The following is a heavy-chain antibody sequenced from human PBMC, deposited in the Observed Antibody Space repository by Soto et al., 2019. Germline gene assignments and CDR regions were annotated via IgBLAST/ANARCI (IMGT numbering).Heavy chain of an antibody. CDR1: GGTFSSYA. CDR2: IIPIFGTA. CDR3: ARDAVTMVRGGYRGTFDY. D-gene: IGHD3-10*01. J-gene: IGHJ4*02. Sequence: QVQLVQSGAEVKKPGSSVKVSCKASGGTFSSYAISWVRQAPGQGLEWMGGIIPIFGTANYAQKFQGRVTITADESTSTAYMELSSLRSEDTAVYYCARDAVTMVRGGYRGTFDYWGQGTLVTVSS. V-gene: IGHV1-69*01.